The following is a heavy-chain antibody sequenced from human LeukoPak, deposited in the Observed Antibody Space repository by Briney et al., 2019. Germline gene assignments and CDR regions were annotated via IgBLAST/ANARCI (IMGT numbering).Heavy chain of an antibody. Sequence: ASVTVSCKASGYTFTSYGISWVRQAPGQGLEWMGWISAYNGNTNYAQKFQGRVTMTTDTSTSTAYMELRSLRSDDTAVYYCARGPHYDFWSGIRGGDYYYGMDVWGQGTTVTVSS. J-gene: IGHJ6*02. CDR3: ARGPHYDFWSGIRGGDYYYGMDV. V-gene: IGHV1-18*01. CDR2: ISAYNGNT. D-gene: IGHD3-3*01. CDR1: GYTFTSYG.